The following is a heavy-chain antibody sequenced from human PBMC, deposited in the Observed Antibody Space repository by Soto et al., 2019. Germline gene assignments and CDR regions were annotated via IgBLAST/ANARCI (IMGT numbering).Heavy chain of an antibody. D-gene: IGHD2-2*01. J-gene: IGHJ6*02. V-gene: IGHV1-58*01. CDR2: IVVGSGNT. CDR1: GFTFTSSA. CDR3: AAILGYCSSTSCRTRMDV. Sequence: QMQLVQSGPEVKKPGTSVKVSCKASGFTFTSSAVQWVRQARGQRLEWIGWIVVGSGNTNYAQKFKERVTITRDMSTSPAYMELSSLRSDDTAVYYCAAILGYCSSTSCRTRMDVWGQGTTVTVSS.